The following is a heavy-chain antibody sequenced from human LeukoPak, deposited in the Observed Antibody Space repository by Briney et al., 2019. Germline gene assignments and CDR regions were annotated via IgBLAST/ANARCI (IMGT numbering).Heavy chain of an antibody. CDR2: ISLNGGAT. V-gene: IGHV3-20*04. D-gene: IGHD3-10*02. CDR3: VQSITMFIG. CDR1: GFTFSSYW. Sequence: GGSLRLSCAASGFTFSSYWMSWVRQAQGKGLEWVSGISLNGGATGYADSVKGRLTISRDDGKNSLYLQMNSLRAEDTALYYCVQSITMFIGWGQGTLVTVSS. J-gene: IGHJ4*02.